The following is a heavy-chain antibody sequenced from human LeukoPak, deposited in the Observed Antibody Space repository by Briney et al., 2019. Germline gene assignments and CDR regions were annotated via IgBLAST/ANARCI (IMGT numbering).Heavy chain of an antibody. V-gene: IGHV4-59*08. J-gene: IGHJ4*02. CDR3: ARHSSLTGWPFDH. D-gene: IGHD1-1*01. CDR1: GGSINNYY. CDR2: IYYSGST. Sequence: KPSETLSLTCTVSGGSINNYYWSWLRQPPGKGLEWIGYIYYSGSTNYNPSLKSRVTLSVDTSMNQFSLELSSVSAADTAVYYCARHSSLTGWPFDHWGQGTLATVSS.